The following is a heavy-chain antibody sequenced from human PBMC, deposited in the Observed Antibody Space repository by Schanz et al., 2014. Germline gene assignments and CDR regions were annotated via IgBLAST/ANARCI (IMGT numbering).Heavy chain of an antibody. Sequence: EVKLVESGGGAVRPGGSLRLSCAASGFTLSSYWMHWVRQVPGKGLEWVSCTNGDGTNAKYADSVKGRCTISRDNAKKTLSLQMISLRAEDTAIYFCTRSYYDFSWGSYRFRAFDIWGQGTTVIVSS. D-gene: IGHD3-16*02. V-gene: IGHV3-74*01. CDR2: TNGDGTNA. CDR1: GFTLSSYW. J-gene: IGHJ3*02. CDR3: TRSYYDFSWGSYRFRAFDI.